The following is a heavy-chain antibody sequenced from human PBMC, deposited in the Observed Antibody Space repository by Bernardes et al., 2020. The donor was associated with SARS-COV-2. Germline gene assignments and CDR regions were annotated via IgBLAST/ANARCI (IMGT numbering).Heavy chain of an antibody. CDR1: RFTSSSYL. Sequence: GSPRLSRAASRFTSSSYLMPWVRQAPGRGLVWVSRINSVGSNTIYAGSVKGRFTISRDSSKNTVYLQMDSLRGEDTAVYFCARKTGHDYGMDVWGQGTTVTVSS. CDR3: ARKTGHDYGMDV. V-gene: IGHV3-74*01. CDR2: INSVGSNT. J-gene: IGHJ6*02. D-gene: IGHD3-10*01.